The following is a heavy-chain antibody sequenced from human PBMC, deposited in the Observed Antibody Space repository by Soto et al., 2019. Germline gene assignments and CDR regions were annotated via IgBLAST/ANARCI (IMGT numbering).Heavy chain of an antibody. Sequence: SETLSLTCSVSGASISSRDYYWGWIRQTPGKGLEWIGNIDYNGVTYYNPSLKSRVTASKDTSKNQFSLKVASVTAADTAIYYRGRVMIGTSRHTDSDYWGQGTQVTVSS. D-gene: IGHD2-2*01. J-gene: IGHJ4*02. CDR3: GRVMIGTSRHTDSDY. V-gene: IGHV4-39*01. CDR1: GASISSRDYY. CDR2: IDYNGVT.